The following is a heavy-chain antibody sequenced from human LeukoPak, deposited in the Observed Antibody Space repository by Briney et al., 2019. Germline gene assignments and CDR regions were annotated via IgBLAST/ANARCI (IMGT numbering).Heavy chain of an antibody. Sequence: ASVKVSCKASGYTFTSYAMHWVRQAPGQRLEWMGWINAGNGNTKYSQKFQGRVTITADESTSTAYMELSSLRSEDTAVYYCARDTSRKLEVEWGQGTLVTVSS. V-gene: IGHV1-3*01. D-gene: IGHD2-15*01. CDR3: ARDTSRKLEVE. CDR1: GYTFTSYA. J-gene: IGHJ4*02. CDR2: INAGNGNT.